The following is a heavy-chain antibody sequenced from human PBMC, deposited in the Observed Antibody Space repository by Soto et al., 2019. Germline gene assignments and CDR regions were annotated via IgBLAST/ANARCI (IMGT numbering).Heavy chain of an antibody. J-gene: IGHJ4*02. CDR3: AKGVSQYTPLALFDY. D-gene: IGHD5-18*01. CDR1: GFTFSSYA. CDR2: ISGSDGRT. Sequence: EVQLLESGGGLVRPGGSLRLSCAASGFTFSSYAMSWVRQAPGKGLEWVSTISGSDGRTYSTDSVKGRFTISRDNPRNTAYLQMNSLRAEDTAVYYCAKGVSQYTPLALFDYWGRGTLVTVSS. V-gene: IGHV3-23*01.